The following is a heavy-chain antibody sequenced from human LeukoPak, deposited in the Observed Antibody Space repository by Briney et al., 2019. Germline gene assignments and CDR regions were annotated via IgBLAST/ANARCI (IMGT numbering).Heavy chain of an antibody. CDR1: GFTINQHA. V-gene: IGHV3-7*01. D-gene: IGHD4-11*01. CDR3: ARFGLPYSIDL. CDR2: IRPDGSAV. J-gene: IGHJ6*02. Sequence: GGSLRLSCIASGFTINQHAMSWVRQAPVKGLEWVASIRPDGSAVFYVDSVKGRFTFSRANAKNSLDLQMNSLRAEDTAVYYCARFGLPYSIDLWGQGTMVTVSS.